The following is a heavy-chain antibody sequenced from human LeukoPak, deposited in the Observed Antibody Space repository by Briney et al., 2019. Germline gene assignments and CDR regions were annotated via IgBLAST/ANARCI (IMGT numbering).Heavy chain of an antibody. D-gene: IGHD3-10*01. CDR1: GYIFTGYY. CDR2: ISAYNGNT. Sequence: ASVKVSCKASGYIFTGYYIHWVRQAPGQGLEWMGWISAYNGNTNYAQKLQGRVTMTTDTSTSTAYMELRSLRSDDTAVYYCVRRQGGRFGESFDYWGQGTLVTVSS. V-gene: IGHV1-18*04. J-gene: IGHJ4*02. CDR3: VRRQGGRFGESFDY.